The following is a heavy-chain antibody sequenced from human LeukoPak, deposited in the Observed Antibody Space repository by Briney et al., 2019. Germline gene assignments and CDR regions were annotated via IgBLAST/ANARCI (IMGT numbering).Heavy chain of an antibody. CDR1: GFTFSSYE. J-gene: IGHJ6*03. CDR3: ARPQYSSSWSKGYYYYMDV. D-gene: IGHD6-13*01. CDR2: ISSSGSTI. Sequence: GGSLRLSCAASGFTFSSYEMNWVRQAPGKGLEWVSYISSSGSTIYYADSVKGRFTISRDNAKNSLYLQMNSLRAEDTAVYYCARPQYSSSWSKGYYYYMDVWGKGTTVTVSS. V-gene: IGHV3-48*03.